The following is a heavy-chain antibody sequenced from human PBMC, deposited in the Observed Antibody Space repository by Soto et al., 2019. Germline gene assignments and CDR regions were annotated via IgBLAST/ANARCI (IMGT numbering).Heavy chain of an antibody. CDR3: ARSNIVVVVAASNWFDP. Sequence: SETLSLTCAVYGGSFSGYYWSWIRQPPGRGLEWIGEINHSGSTNYNPSLKSRVTISVDTSKNQFSLKLSSVTAADTAVYYCARSNIVVVVAASNWFDPWGQGTLVTVSS. CDR1: GGSFSGYY. D-gene: IGHD2-15*01. CDR2: INHSGST. J-gene: IGHJ5*02. V-gene: IGHV4-34*01.